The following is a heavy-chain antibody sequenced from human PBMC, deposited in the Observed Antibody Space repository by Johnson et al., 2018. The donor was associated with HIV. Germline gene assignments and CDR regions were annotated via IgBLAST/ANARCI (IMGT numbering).Heavy chain of an antibody. V-gene: IGHV3-30*04. D-gene: IGHD6-19*01. CDR1: GFTFSSYA. Sequence: QVQLVESGGGVVQPGRSLRLSCAASGFTFSSYAMHWVRQAPGKGLEWVAVISYDGSNKYYADSVKGRFTISRDNSKNTLYLQTNSLRVEDTAVYYCARDREYGLAWGWALDIWGQGTMVTMSS. CDR2: ISYDGSNK. CDR3: ARDREYGLAWGWALDI. J-gene: IGHJ3*02.